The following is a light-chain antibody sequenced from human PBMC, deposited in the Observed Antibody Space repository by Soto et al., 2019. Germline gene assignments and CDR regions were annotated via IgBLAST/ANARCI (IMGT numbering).Light chain of an antibody. CDR3: ASYTTSSTLV. Sequence: QSVLTQPASVSGSPGQSITISCIGTSGDVGGYNYVSWYQQHPGRAPKLMIYDVSNRPSGVSNRFSGSKSGNTASLTISGLQAEDDADYYCASYTTSSTLVFGTGTKVPS. J-gene: IGLJ1*01. V-gene: IGLV2-14*01. CDR1: SGDVGGYNY. CDR2: DVS.